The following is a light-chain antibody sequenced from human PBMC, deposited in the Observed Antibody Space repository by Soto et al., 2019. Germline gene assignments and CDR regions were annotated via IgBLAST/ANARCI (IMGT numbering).Light chain of an antibody. V-gene: IGKV3-20*01. J-gene: IGKJ5*01. Sequence: EIGLKQSPGALSLSPGERATLSCRASERLSSVYLAWYQQRPGQPPRLLIYGASNRATGIPDRFSGSGSGTDFTLIINRLEPEDVAIYYCQQYGGSPRIPFGQGTRLEIK. CDR3: QQYGGSPRIP. CDR1: ERLSSVY. CDR2: GAS.